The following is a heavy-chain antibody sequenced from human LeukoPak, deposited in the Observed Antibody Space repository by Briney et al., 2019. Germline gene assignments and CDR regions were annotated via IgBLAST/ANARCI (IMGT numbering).Heavy chain of an antibody. CDR1: GDSIINYY. Sequence: PSETLSLTCTVSGDSIINYYWSWIRQPAGKGLEWIGRIHPSGSTNYNPSLRSRVTISMDTSKTQFSLNLKSVTAADTAVYYCARDEGGLAYWGQGTLVTVSS. D-gene: IGHD3-16*01. CDR2: IHPSGST. CDR3: ARDEGGLAY. V-gene: IGHV4-4*07. J-gene: IGHJ4*02.